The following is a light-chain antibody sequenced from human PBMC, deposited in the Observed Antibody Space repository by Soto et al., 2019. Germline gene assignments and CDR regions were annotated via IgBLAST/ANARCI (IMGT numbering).Light chain of an antibody. CDR1: QDIRNS. V-gene: IGKV1-33*01. Sequence: EIQMTQSPSFLSASVGDRVTITCQASQDIRNSLNWYQQKPGTAPNLLIYDASNLETGVPSRFSGSGSGTDFSFSISSLQPDDIATYYCQQYENLVTFGQGTRLEIK. CDR3: QQYENLVT. CDR2: DAS. J-gene: IGKJ5*01.